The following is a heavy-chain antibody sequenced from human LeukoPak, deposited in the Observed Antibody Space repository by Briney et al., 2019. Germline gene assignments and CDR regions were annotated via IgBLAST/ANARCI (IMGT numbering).Heavy chain of an antibody. CDR1: GFTFDDYA. V-gene: IGHV3-43D*03. J-gene: IGHJ4*02. CDR2: ISWDGGST. Sequence: GGSLRLSCAASGFTFDDYAMHWVRQAPGKGLEWVSLISWDGGSTYYADSVKGRFTISRDNSKNSLYLQMNSLRAEDTALYYCAKDMAAYYYASGNIDYWGQGTLVTVSS. CDR3: AKDMAAYYYASGNIDY. D-gene: IGHD3-10*01.